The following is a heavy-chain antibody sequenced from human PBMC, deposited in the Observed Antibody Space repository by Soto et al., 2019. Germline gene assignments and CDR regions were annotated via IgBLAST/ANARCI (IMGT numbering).Heavy chain of an antibody. Sequence: PGGSLRLSCAASGFTFSSHWMHWVRQAPGMGLVWVSRISTDGSSTSYADSVKGRLTITRDKAKITLYLQMNSLTAEDTAVYYCVRDLYSGFDYWGQGTLVTVAS. D-gene: IGHD6-13*01. J-gene: IGHJ4*02. CDR1: GFTFSSHW. CDR2: ISTDGSST. V-gene: IGHV3-74*01. CDR3: VRDLYSGFDY.